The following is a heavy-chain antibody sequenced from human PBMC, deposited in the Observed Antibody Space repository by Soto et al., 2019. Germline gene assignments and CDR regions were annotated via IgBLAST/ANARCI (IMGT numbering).Heavy chain of an antibody. CDR1: GFTFSDYA. V-gene: IGHV3-30*18. Sequence: VQLVESGGGVVQPGRSLRLSCAASGFTFSDYAMHWVRQAPGKGLEWVAVVSHDGRNTHYADSVKGRFTISRDSTKNTVSLEMTSLRAEDTAVSYCAKGGRQWLVTSDFNYWGQGALVTVSS. CDR3: AKGGRQWLVTSDFNY. CDR2: VSHDGRNT. J-gene: IGHJ4*02. D-gene: IGHD6-19*01.